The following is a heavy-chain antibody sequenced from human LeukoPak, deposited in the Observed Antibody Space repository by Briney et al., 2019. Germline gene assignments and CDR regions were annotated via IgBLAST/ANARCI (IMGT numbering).Heavy chain of an antibody. CDR2: INHSGST. V-gene: IGHV4-34*01. J-gene: IGHJ5*02. CDR1: GDSITYFY. CDR3: ARRERVMVRGVRSNWFDP. D-gene: IGHD3-10*01. Sequence: SETLSLTCNVSGDSITYFYWSWIRQPPGKGLEWIGEINHSGSTNYNPSLKSRVTISVDTSKNQFSLKLSSVTAADTAVYYCARRERVMVRGVRSNWFDPWGQGTLVTVSS.